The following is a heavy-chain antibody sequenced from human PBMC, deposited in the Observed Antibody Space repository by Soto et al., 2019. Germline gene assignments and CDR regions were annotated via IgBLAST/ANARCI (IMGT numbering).Heavy chain of an antibody. Sequence: QVQLVQSGAEVKKPGASVKVSCKASGYTFTSYGISWVRQAPGQGIEWMGWISAYNGNTNYAQKLQGRVTMTTDTSTSTAYMELRSLRADDTAVYYCARDRYDFWSGYLHYMDVWGKGTTVTVSS. J-gene: IGHJ6*03. V-gene: IGHV1-18*01. CDR3: ARDRYDFWSGYLHYMDV. CDR2: ISAYNGNT. CDR1: GYTFTSYG. D-gene: IGHD3-3*01.